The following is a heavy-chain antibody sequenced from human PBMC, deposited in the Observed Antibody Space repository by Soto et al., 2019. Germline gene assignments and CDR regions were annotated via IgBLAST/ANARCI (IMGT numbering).Heavy chain of an antibody. V-gene: IGHV3-33*01. CDR3: ARDNPYYYDSSGYYYYYYGMDV. D-gene: IGHD3-22*01. CDR1: GFTFSSYG. CDR2: IWYDGSNK. Sequence: PXASLRLSCAASGFTFSSYGMHWVCQAPGKGLEWVAVIWYDGSNKYYAGSVKGRFTISRDNSKNTLYLQMNSLRAEDTAVYYCARDNPYYYDSSGYYYYYYGMDVWGQGTTVTVSS. J-gene: IGHJ6*02.